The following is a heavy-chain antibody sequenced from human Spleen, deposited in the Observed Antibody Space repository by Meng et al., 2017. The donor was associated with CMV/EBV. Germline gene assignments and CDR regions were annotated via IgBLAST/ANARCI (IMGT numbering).Heavy chain of an antibody. D-gene: IGHD6-13*01. CDR1: GYSFTGYY. CDR2: INPNSDAT. CDR3: ARDNAGNSFEY. V-gene: IGHV1-2*02. J-gene: IGHJ4*02. Sequence: QVQLVQSGAEVKKSGTSMKVYCKASGYSFTGYYIHWVRQAPGQGLEWMGWINPNSDATRYPQKFQGRVTMTRDTSITTAYMELSRLTSDDTAVYYCARDNAGNSFEYWGQGTLVTVSS.